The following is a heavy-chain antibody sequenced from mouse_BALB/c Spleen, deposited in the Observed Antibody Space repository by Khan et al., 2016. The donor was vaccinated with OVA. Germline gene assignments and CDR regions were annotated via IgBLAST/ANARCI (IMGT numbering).Heavy chain of an antibody. J-gene: IGHJ3*01. CDR3: ARSTYRYAFVY. CDR2: MIYTGYT. D-gene: IGHD2-14*01. V-gene: IGHV3-8*02. CDR1: GDSITSGY. Sequence: EVQLQESGPSLVKPSQTLSLTCSVTGDSITSGYWSWIRKFPGNKLEYMGYMIYTGYTYYNPSLKSRISITRHTSKNQYYLQLTSVTTEDTATYYCARSTYRYAFVYWGQGTLVTVSA.